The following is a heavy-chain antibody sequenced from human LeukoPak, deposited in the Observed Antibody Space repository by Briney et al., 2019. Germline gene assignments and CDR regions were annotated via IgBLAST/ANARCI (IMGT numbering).Heavy chain of an antibody. D-gene: IGHD5-24*01. V-gene: IGHV3-30-3*01. CDR2: ISYDGSNK. CDR1: GFTFSSYA. CDR3: ARDLGGDGYNFDP. J-gene: IGHJ5*02. Sequence: GGSLRLSCAASGFTFSSYAMHWVRQAPGKGLEWVAVISYDGSNKYYADSVKGRFTISRDNAKNTLYLQMNSLRAEDTAVYYCARDLGGDGYNFDPWGQGTLVTVSS.